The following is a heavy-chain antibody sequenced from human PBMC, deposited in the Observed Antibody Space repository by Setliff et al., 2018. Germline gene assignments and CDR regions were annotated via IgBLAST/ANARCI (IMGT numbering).Heavy chain of an antibody. CDR3: ARVATLIRGVTVNWFDP. Sequence: GASVKVSCKASGYTFGAHYIHWVRQAPGQGLEWVGWINPNSGVTNYAQKFQGRVTMTRDTSISTAYMELSSLRSDDTAVYYCARVATLIRGVTVNWFDPWGQGTLVTVS. CDR2: INPNSGVT. D-gene: IGHD3-10*01. CDR1: GYTFGAHY. J-gene: IGHJ5*02. V-gene: IGHV1-2*02.